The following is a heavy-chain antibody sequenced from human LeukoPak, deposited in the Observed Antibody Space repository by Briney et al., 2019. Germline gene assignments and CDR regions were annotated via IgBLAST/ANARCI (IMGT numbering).Heavy chain of an antibody. V-gene: IGHV3-9*01. CDR3: VKDMFYYDRSGPFDF. D-gene: IGHD3-22*01. J-gene: IGHJ4*02. Sequence: GGSLRLSCAASGFKFDDYAMHWVRQAPGKGLEWVSHISWNSGSIHYADSVKGRFTISRDNAKNSLYLQMNSLRVEDTALYYCVKDMFYYDRSGPFDFWGQGTLVTVSS. CDR2: ISWNSGSI. CDR1: GFKFDDYA.